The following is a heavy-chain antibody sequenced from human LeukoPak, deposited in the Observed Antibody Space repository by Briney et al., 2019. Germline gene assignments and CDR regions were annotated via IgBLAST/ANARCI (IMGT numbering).Heavy chain of an antibody. CDR3: ARGRGGAYCSGGSCYGDDAFDI. D-gene: IGHD2-15*01. V-gene: IGHV4-59*01. J-gene: IGHJ3*02. CDR2: IYYSGST. CDR1: GGSISSYY. Sequence: TPSETLSLTCTVSGGSISSYYWSWIRQPPGKGLEWIGYIYYSGSTNYNPSLKSRVTISVDTSKNQFSLKLSSVTAADTAVYYCARGRGGAYCSGGSCYGDDAFDIWGQGTMVTVSS.